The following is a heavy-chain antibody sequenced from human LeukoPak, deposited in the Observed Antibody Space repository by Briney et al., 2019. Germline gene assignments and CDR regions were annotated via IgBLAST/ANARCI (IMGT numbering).Heavy chain of an antibody. CDR3: AKDRYNYYGSGSYYYYYGMDV. CDR1: GFTFSSYA. CDR2: ISGSGGST. Sequence: GGSLRLSCAASGFTFSSYAMSWVRQAPGKGLEWVSAISGSGGSTYYADSVKGRFTISRDNSKNTLYLQMNSLRAEDTAVYYCAKDRYNYYGSGSYYYYYGMDVWGQGTTVTVSS. J-gene: IGHJ6*02. D-gene: IGHD3-10*01. V-gene: IGHV3-23*01.